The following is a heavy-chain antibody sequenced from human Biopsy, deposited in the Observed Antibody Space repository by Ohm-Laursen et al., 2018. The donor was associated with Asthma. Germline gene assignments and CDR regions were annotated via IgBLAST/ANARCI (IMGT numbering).Heavy chain of an antibody. J-gene: IGHJ6*02. CDR2: IKKDGSEE. Sequence: SLRLSCPASGFTFNRYCMSWVRQAPGKGLEWVDNIKKDGSEEYYVDSVKGRFTISRDNAKNSLFLHMISLRAGDSAVYYCARGGYCTSPTCPWGRYATDVWGQGTTVTVSS. CDR1: GFTFNRYC. D-gene: IGHD2-8*01. CDR3: ARGGYCTSPTCPWGRYATDV. V-gene: IGHV3-7*01.